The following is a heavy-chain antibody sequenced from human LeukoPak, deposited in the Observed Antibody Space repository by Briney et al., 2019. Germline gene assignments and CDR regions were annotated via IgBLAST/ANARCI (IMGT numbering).Heavy chain of an antibody. V-gene: IGHV3-73*01. J-gene: IGHJ6*03. CDR2: IQSEPNSYAT. Sequence: GGSLKLSCSASGFTFSDFVINWVRQAPGKGLEWVGRIQSEPNSYATAYAASVKGRFTISREDSKNTTYLQMNSLKTEDTAVYYCTRSGNYYYYMDVWGKGTTVAVSS. D-gene: IGHD1-26*01. CDR1: GFTFSDFV. CDR3: TRSGNYYYYMDV.